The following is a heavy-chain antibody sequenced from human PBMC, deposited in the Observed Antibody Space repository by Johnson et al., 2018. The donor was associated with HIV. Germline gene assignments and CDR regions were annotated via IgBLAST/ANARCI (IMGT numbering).Heavy chain of an antibody. D-gene: IGHD5-24*01. CDR3: AKDIYGYDAFDS. CDR2: ISGSGGST. Sequence: VQLVESGGGLVKPGGSLRLSCAASGFTFSNAWMSWVRQAPGKGLEWVSAISGSGGSTYYADSVKGRFTISRDNSKNTLYLQMNSLRAEDTALYYCAKDIYGYDAFDSWGQGTMVTVSS. J-gene: IGHJ3*02. CDR1: GFTFSNAW. V-gene: IGHV3-23*04.